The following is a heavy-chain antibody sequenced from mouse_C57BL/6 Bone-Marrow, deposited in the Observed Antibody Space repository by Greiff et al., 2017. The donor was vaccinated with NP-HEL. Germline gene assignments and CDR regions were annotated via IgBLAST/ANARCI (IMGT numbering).Heavy chain of an antibody. D-gene: IGHD1-1*01. CDR3: TVYYGSSSSYCYFDV. V-gene: IGHV6-3*01. J-gene: IGHJ1*03. CDR2: IRLKSDNYAT. Sequence: EVMLVESGGGLVQPGGSMKLSCVASGFTFSNYWMNWVRQSPEKGLAWVAQIRLKSDNYATHYAESVKGRFTISRDDSKSSVYLQRNNLRAEDTGIYYCTVYYGSSSSYCYFDVWGTGTTVTVSS. CDR1: GFTFSNYW.